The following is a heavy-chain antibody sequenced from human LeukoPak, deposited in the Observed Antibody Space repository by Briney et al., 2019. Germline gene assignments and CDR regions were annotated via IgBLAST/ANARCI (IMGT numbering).Heavy chain of an antibody. CDR2: YSGGT. J-gene: IGHJ4*02. V-gene: IGHV4-59*08. CDR3: ARHGGGWSFDY. D-gene: IGHD6-19*01. CDR1: GGSISIYY. Sequence: PSETLSLTCTVSGGSISIYYWSWIRQPPGKRLGRIGHYSGGTNYTPSLKSRVTISGDTPKNHFSLKLTSVTAADTAVYYCARHGGGWSFDYWGQGTLVTVSS.